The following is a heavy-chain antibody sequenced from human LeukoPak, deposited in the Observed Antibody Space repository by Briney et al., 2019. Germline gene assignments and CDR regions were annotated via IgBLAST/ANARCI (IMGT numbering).Heavy chain of an antibody. D-gene: IGHD3-22*01. J-gene: IGHJ5*02. CDR1: GGSITTRSYY. Sequence: SETLSLTCTVSGGSITTRSYYWGWIRQPPGKGLDWIGSMHHSGSTYYNPSLKSRVTTSVDTSKNQFSLKLSSVTAADTAVYYCARDPGAYYDSSGYLNWFDPWGQGTLVTVSS. CDR2: MHHSGST. CDR3: ARDPGAYYDSSGYLNWFDP. V-gene: IGHV4-39*07.